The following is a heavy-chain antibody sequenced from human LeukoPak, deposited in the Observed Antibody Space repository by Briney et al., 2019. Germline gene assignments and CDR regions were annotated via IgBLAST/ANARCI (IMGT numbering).Heavy chain of an antibody. D-gene: IGHD3-16*02. CDR3: ARDSGFLWGSCRYNRYYFDY. Sequence: PSETLSLTCTVSGVSISSSNSYWGWIRQPPGKGLEWIGSIYYSGNTYYNPSLKSRVTISVDTSKNQFSLKLSSVTAADTAVYYCARDSGFLWGSCRYNRYYFDYWGQGTLVTVSS. V-gene: IGHV4-39*07. CDR2: IYYSGNT. CDR1: GVSISSSNSY. J-gene: IGHJ4*02.